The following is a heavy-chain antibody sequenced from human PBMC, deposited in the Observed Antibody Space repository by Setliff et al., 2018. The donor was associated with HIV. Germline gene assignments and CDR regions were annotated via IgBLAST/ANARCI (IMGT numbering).Heavy chain of an antibody. V-gene: IGHV1-69*10. CDR1: GGTFSNYA. CDR2: IIPILGIK. CDR3: ARHFGIAVEARYFDY. J-gene: IGHJ4*02. D-gene: IGHD6-19*01. Sequence: SVKVSCKASGGTFSNYAISWVRQAPGQGLEWMGGIIPILGIKKYAQNFQGRVVIATDESTTTAYRELSSLRSDDTAVYYCARHFGIAVEARYFDYWGQGTLVTVSS.